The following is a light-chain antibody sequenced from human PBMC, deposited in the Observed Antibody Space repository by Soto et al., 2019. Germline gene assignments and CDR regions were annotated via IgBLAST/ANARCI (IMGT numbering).Light chain of an antibody. Sequence: DVQMTQSPSTLSASVGDRVTITCRASQSISTWLAWYQQKPGKAPKLLIYKASRLASGVPSSISGSGSGTDFTLTISSLQPDDFATYYCQQYNSYPWSFGQGTKVEVK. J-gene: IGKJ1*01. CDR1: QSISTW. CDR2: KAS. V-gene: IGKV1-5*03. CDR3: QQYNSYPWS.